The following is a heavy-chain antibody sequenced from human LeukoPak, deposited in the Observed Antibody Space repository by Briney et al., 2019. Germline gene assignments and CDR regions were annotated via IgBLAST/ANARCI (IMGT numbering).Heavy chain of an antibody. D-gene: IGHD3-10*01. Sequence: ASVKVSCKASGYTFTSYDINWVRQATGQGLEWMGWMNPNSGNTGYAQKFQGRVTMTRNTSISTAYMELSSLRSEDTAVYYCASTGVPDYYGSGGNWFDPWGQGTLVTVSS. CDR3: ASTGVPDYYGSGGNWFDP. J-gene: IGHJ5*02. V-gene: IGHV1-8*01. CDR1: GYTFTSYD. CDR2: MNPNSGNT.